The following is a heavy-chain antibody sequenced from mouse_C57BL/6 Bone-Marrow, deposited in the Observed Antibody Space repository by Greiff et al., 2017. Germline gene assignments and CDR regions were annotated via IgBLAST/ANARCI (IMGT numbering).Heavy chain of an antibody. Sequence: EVHLVESGPELVKPGASVKISCKASGYSFTDYNMNWVKQSNGKSLEWIGVINPNYGTTSYNQKFKGKATLTVDQSSSTAYMQLNSLTSEDSAVYYCARRSHYGSSYWYFDVWGTGTTVTVSS. CDR2: INPNYGTT. V-gene: IGHV1-39*01. J-gene: IGHJ1*03. CDR1: GYSFTDYN. CDR3: ARRSHYGSSYWYFDV. D-gene: IGHD1-1*01.